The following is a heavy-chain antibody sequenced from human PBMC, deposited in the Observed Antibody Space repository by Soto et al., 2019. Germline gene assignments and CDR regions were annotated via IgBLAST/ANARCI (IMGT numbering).Heavy chain of an antibody. CDR3: AKGRAPSGWYPHYSYGMAV. Sequence: EVQFLESGGGLVQPGGSLRLSCAASGFTFSSYAMSWFRQAPGKGLEWVSAISGSGGSTLYADSVKGRITISRDNSKNTLYLQMNSLRAEDTAVYYCAKGRAPSGWYPHYSYGMAVWGLGTTVTVSS. V-gene: IGHV3-23*01. J-gene: IGHJ6*02. CDR2: ISGSGGST. D-gene: IGHD6-19*01. CDR1: GFTFSSYA.